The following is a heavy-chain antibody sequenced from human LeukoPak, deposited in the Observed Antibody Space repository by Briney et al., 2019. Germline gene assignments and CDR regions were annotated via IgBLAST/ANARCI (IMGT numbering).Heavy chain of an antibody. J-gene: IGHJ5*02. V-gene: IGHV4-34*01. Sequence: SETLSLTCAVYGGSFSGYYWSWIRQPPGKGLEWIGEINHSGSTNYNPSLKSRVTISVDTSKNQFSLKLSSVTAADTAVYYCARHSSFFSPLYPWGQGTLVTVSS. CDR3: ARHSSFFSPLYP. CDR1: GGSFSGYY. D-gene: IGHD1-26*01. CDR2: INHSGST.